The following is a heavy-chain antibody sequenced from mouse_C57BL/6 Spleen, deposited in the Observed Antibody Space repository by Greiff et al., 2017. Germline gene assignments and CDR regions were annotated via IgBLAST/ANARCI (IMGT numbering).Heavy chain of an antibody. CDR3: ARVSSGSSPRYFDV. V-gene: IGHV5S21*01. CDR1: GFTFSSYA. J-gene: IGHJ1*03. CDR2: ISSGGDYI. D-gene: IGHD1-1*01. Sequence: EVQGVESGEGLVKPGGSLKLSCAASGFTFSSYAMSWVRQTPEKRLEWVAYISSGGDYIYYADTVKGRFTISRDNARNTLYLQMSSLKSEDTAMYYSARVSSGSSPRYFDVCGTETTVTASS.